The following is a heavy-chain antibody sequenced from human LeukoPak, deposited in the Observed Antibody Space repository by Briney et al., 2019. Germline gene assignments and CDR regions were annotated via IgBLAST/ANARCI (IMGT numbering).Heavy chain of an antibody. CDR2: LSGSGGST. V-gene: IGHV3-23*01. J-gene: IGHJ4*02. CDR1: GFTFSTYA. D-gene: IGHD6-13*01. CDR3: ARRGYASSWSFDY. Sequence: GGSLRLSCAASGFTFSTYAVSWVRQAPGKGLEWVSGLSGSGGSTYYADSVKGRFTISRDNSKNTLYLQMNSLRAEDTAVYYCARRGYASSWSFDYWGQGTLVTVSS.